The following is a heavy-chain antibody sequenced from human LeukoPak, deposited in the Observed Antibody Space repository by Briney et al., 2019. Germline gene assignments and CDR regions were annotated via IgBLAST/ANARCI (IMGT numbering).Heavy chain of an antibody. Sequence: SVKVSCKASGGTFSSYVISWVRQAPGQGLEWMGGIIPLFNTPNYAQKFQGRVTITADRSTNTASMELSSLRSEDTAVYYCARDSGDYGDYVHYYYMDVWGKGTTVTVSS. CDR2: IIPLFNTP. CDR1: GGTFSSYV. D-gene: IGHD4-17*01. CDR3: ARDSGDYGDYVHYYYMDV. J-gene: IGHJ6*03. V-gene: IGHV1-69*06.